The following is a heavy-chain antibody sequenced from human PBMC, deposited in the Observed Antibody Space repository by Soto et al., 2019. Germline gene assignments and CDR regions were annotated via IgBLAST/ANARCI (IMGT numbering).Heavy chain of an antibody. Sequence: GGSLRLSCAASGFTFSSYAMSWVRQAPGKGLEWVSAISGSGGSTYYADSVKGRFTISRGNSKNTLYLQMNSLRAEDTAVYYCAKDNYGDYVGYFDYWGQGTLVTVSS. D-gene: IGHD4-17*01. CDR3: AKDNYGDYVGYFDY. CDR2: ISGSGGST. CDR1: GFTFSSYA. J-gene: IGHJ4*02. V-gene: IGHV3-23*01.